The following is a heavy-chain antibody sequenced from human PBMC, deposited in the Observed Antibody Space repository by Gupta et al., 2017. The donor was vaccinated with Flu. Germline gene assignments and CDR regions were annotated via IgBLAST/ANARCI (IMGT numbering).Heavy chain of an antibody. V-gene: IGHV3-74*01. D-gene: IGHD1-26*01. J-gene: IGHJ4*02. CDR1: GFTFSSYW. CDR3: ARVAVGAYNFEY. CDR2: INTDGSTT. Sequence: EVQLVESGGVLVQPGGSLRLSCAVSGFTFSSYWMHWVRQAPGKGLVWVSRINTDGSTTSYADSVKGRFTISRDNAKDTLYLQMNSLRAEDTAVYYCARVAVGAYNFEYWGQGTLVTVSS.